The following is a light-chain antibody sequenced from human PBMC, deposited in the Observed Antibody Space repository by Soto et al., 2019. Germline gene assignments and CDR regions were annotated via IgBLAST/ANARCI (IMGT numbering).Light chain of an antibody. CDR3: QSYDSSLSTWV. Sequence: QSVLTQPPSVSGAPGQRVTISCTGSSSNIGAGYDVHWYKQLPGTAPKLVIYANVDRPSGVPDRFSGSNPGTSASPAITGLQSEDEADYYCQSYDSSLSTWVFGGGTKVTVL. CDR1: SSNIGAGYD. CDR2: ANV. J-gene: IGLJ3*02. V-gene: IGLV1-40*01.